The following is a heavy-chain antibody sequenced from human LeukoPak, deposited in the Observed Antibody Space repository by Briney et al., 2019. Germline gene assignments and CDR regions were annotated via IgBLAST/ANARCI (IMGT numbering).Heavy chain of an antibody. Sequence: SVPLSLPCTVSGGSMSRHYSSWLPQPPGKGLGWIGYIYYSGSTNYNPSLKSRVTISVDTSKNQFSLKLSSVTAADTAVYYCAREAVAGTGIDYWGQGTLVTVSS. CDR1: GGSMSRHY. D-gene: IGHD6-19*01. V-gene: IGHV4-59*11. CDR3: AREAVAGTGIDY. J-gene: IGHJ4*02. CDR2: IYYSGST.